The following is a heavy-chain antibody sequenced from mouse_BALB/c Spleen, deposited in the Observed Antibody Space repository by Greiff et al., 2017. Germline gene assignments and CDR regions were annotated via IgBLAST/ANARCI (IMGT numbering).Heavy chain of an antibody. CDR1: GFTFSDYG. D-gene: IGHD2-2*01. CDR2: ISNLAYSI. Sequence: EVQRVESGGGLVQPGGSRKLSCAASGFTFSDYGMAWVRQAPGKGPEWVAFISNLAYSIYYADTVTGRFTISRENAKNTLYLEMSSLRSEDTAMYYCARAYGYDGSFAYWGQGTLVTVSA. V-gene: IGHV5-15*02. CDR3: ARAYGYDGSFAY. J-gene: IGHJ3*01.